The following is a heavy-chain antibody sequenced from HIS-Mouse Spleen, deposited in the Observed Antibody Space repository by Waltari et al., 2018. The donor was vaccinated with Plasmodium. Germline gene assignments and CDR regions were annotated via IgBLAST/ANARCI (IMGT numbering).Heavy chain of an antibody. CDR1: GGSISSSSYY. CDR3: ARDRITGTSYFDY. CDR2: LYYSGST. Sequence: QLQLQESGPGLVKPSETLSLTCTVSGGSISSSSYYWGWIRQPPGKGLEWIGSLYYSGSTYSNPSLKSRVTISVDTSKNQFSLKLSSVTAADTAVYYCARDRITGTSYFDYWGQGTLVTVSS. D-gene: IGHD1-7*01. V-gene: IGHV4-39*07. J-gene: IGHJ4*02.